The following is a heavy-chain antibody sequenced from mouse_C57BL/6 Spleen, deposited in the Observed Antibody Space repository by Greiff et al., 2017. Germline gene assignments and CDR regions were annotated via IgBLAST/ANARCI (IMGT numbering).Heavy chain of an antibody. CDR2: INPGSGGT. V-gene: IGHV1-54*01. CDR1: GYAFTNYL. CDR3: ARGGIHWYFDD. Sequence: QVQLQQSGAELVRPGTSVKVSCKASGYAFTNYLIEWVKQRPGQGLEWIGVINPGSGGTNYNEKFKGKATLTADKSSSTAYMQLSSLTSEDSAVYFCARGGIHWYFDDWGTGTTVTVSS. J-gene: IGHJ1*03.